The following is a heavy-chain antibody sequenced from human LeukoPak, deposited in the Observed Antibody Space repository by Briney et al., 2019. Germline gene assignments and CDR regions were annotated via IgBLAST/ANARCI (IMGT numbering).Heavy chain of an antibody. J-gene: IGHJ4*02. CDR3: ARDRGIAAAGIGN. CDR2: ISSSSSYI. Sequence: PGGSLRLSCAASGFTFSSYSMNWVRQAPGKGLEWVSSISSSSSYIYYADSEKGRFTISRDNAKNSLYLQMNSLRAEDTAVYYCARDRGIAAAGIGNWGQGTLVTVSS. CDR1: GFTFSSYS. D-gene: IGHD6-13*01. V-gene: IGHV3-21*01.